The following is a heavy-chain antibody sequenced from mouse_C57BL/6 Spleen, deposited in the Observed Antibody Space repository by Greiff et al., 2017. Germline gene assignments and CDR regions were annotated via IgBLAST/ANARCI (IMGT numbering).Heavy chain of an antibody. D-gene: IGHD2-4*01. J-gene: IGHJ4*01. CDR1: GYTFTSYW. Sequence: VKLQQPGAELVKPGASVKVSCKASGYTFTSYWMHWVKQRPGQGLEWIGRIHPSDSDTNYNQKFKGKATLTVDKSSSTAYMQLSSLTSEDSAVYYCAIQGPYYDYDVDAMDYWGQGTSVTVSS. CDR3: AIQGPYYDYDVDAMDY. CDR2: IHPSDSDT. V-gene: IGHV1-74*01.